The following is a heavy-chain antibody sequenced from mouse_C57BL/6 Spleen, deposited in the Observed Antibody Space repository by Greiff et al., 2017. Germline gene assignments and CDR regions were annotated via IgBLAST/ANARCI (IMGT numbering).Heavy chain of an antibody. J-gene: IGHJ2*01. D-gene: IGHD1-1*01. V-gene: IGHV3-6*01. CDR2: ISYDGSN. CDR1: GYSITSGYY. CDR3: ARRAYYDGSFDY. Sequence: EVKLQESGPGLVKPSQSLSLTCSVTGYSITSGYYWNWIRQFPGNKLEWMGYISYDGSNNYNPSLKNRISITRDTSKNQFFLKLNSVTTEDTATYYCARRAYYDGSFDYWGQGTTLTVSS.